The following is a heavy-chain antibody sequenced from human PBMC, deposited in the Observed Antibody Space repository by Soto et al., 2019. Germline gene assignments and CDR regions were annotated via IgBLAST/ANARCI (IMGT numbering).Heavy chain of an antibody. D-gene: IGHD3-16*01. CDR3: AKFRGPSYSYYYMDG. CDR1: GFTFGTYA. CDR2: ISGSGRTT. J-gene: IGHJ6*03. V-gene: IGHV3-23*01. Sequence: EVQLLESGGGLVQPGGSLRLSCAASGFTFGTYAMKWLRQAPGKGLECVSFISGSGRTTYYAESVKGRFTVSRDNSKSTMYMQMNSLRAEDTALYYCAKFRGPSYSYYYMDGWGKGTTVTVS.